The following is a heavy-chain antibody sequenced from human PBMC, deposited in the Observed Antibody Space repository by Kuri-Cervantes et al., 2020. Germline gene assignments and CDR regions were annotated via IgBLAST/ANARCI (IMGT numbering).Heavy chain of an antibody. CDR3: ARGPDPGSDY. Sequence: ASVQVSCKASGYTFTGYYMHWVRQAPGQGLEWMGWINPNSGGTNYAQKFQGRVTMTRNTSISTAYMELSSLRSEDTAVYYCARGPDPGSDYWGQGTLVTVSS. V-gene: IGHV1-2*02. D-gene: IGHD1-14*01. J-gene: IGHJ4*02. CDR1: GYTFTGYY. CDR2: INPNSGGT.